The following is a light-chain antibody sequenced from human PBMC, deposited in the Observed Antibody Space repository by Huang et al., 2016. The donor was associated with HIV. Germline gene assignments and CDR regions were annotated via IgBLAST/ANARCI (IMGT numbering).Light chain of an antibody. J-gene: IGKJ1*01. CDR2: DNH. CDR1: QIVGVN. CDR3: QQCNSWPWT. V-gene: IGKV3-15*01. Sequence: EIVMTQSPATLSAFPGARVILSCRASQIVGVNLAWYQQRRGQSPKLLIYDNHLRQTGVPARFRGSGFGTEFTLTISSLQSEDFALYFCQQCNSWPWTFGQGTKVDI.